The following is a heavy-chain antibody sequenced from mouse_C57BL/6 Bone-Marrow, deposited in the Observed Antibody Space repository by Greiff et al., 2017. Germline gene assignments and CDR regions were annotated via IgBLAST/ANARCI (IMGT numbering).Heavy chain of an antibody. D-gene: IGHD2-1*01. CDR1: GISITTGTYR. CDR3: ARDGGNFWYFDV. J-gene: IGHJ1*03. Sequence: EVKVEESGPGLVKPSQTVFLTCTVTGISITTGTYRWSWIRQFPGNKLEWIGYLYYSGTITYNPSLKNRTTITRDTPKNQFFLEMNSLTAEDTATYYCARDGGNFWYFDVWGTGTTVTVSS. CDR2: LYYSGTI. V-gene: IGHV3-5*01.